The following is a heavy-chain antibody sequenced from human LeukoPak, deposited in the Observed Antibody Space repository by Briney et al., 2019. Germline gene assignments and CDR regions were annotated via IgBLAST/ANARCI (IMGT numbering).Heavy chain of an antibody. D-gene: IGHD5-24*01. CDR2: INPSSGDT. Sequence: ASVKVSCKASGYTFSDYYMHWVRQAPGQGLEWMGWINPSSGDTKSAQKFQGRVTMTRDTSISTAYMELSRLRSDDTAVYYCASVRDGYNWALDYWGQGTLVTVSS. J-gene: IGHJ4*02. CDR3: ASVRDGYNWALDY. V-gene: IGHV1-2*02. CDR1: GYTFSDYY.